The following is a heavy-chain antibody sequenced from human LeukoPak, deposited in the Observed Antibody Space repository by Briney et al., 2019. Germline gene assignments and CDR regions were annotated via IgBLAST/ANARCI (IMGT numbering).Heavy chain of an antibody. J-gene: IGHJ4*02. Sequence: PSETLSLTCTVSGGSISSYYWSWIRQPPGKGLEWITYISDIGSINYNPSLKSRVTISLDTSKNQFSLKLSSVTAADMAVYYCAGHHPRNTVDFWGQGTLVTVSS. CDR3: AGHHPRNTVDF. D-gene: IGHD2-8*02. V-gene: IGHV4-59*08. CDR1: GGSISSYY. CDR2: ISDIGSI.